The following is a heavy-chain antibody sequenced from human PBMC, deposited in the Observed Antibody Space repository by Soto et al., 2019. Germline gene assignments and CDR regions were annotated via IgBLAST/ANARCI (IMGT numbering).Heavy chain of an antibody. CDR1: GDSVSSNSAA. Sequence: SQTLSLTCAISGDSVSSNSAAWNWIRQSPSRGLEWLGRTYYRSKWYNDYAVSVKSRITINPDTSKNQFSLQLNSVTPEDTAVYYCARDDPPSLHYDFWSGYYTDDYYYYGMDVWGQGTTVTVSS. J-gene: IGHJ6*02. CDR2: TYYRSKWYN. D-gene: IGHD3-3*01. V-gene: IGHV6-1*01. CDR3: ARDDPPSLHYDFWSGYYTDDYYYYGMDV.